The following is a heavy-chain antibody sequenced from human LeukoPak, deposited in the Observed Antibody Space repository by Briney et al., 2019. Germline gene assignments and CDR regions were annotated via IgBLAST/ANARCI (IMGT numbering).Heavy chain of an antibody. CDR1: GYTFTSYG. CDR3: ARDRHPYYYDSSGYGDPGY. CDR2: ISAYNGNT. Sequence: ASVKVSCKASGYTFTSYGISWVRQAPGQGLEWMGWISAYNGNTNYAQKLQGRVTMTTDTSTSTAYMELRSLRSDDTAVYYCARDRHPYYYDSSGYGDPGYWGQGTLVTVSS. V-gene: IGHV1-18*01. J-gene: IGHJ4*02. D-gene: IGHD3-22*01.